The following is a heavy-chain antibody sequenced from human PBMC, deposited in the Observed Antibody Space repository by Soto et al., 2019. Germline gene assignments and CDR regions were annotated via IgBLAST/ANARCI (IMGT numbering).Heavy chain of an antibody. D-gene: IGHD1-7*01. CDR3: ARVERGTATTVGDAVKI. CDR2: INHSGRT. CDR1: GGSFSGYY. J-gene: IGHJ3*02. Sequence: QVQLQQWGAGLLKPSETLSLTCSVYGGSFSGYYWSWIRQPPGKGLEGIGEINHSGRTNYNLSLQSRVTIAIDTPKNQVSLKLNSVTAADAAVYYCARVERGTATTVGDAVKIWGRGTMVTVSS. V-gene: IGHV4-34*01.